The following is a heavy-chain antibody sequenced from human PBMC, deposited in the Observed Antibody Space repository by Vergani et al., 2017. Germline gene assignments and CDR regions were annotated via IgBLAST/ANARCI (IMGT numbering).Heavy chain of an antibody. CDR3: ASTHESRYSYGWDNWFDP. V-gene: IGHV1-69*02. J-gene: IGHJ5*02. D-gene: IGHD5-18*01. CDR1: GGTFSSYT. Sequence: QVQLVQSGAEVKKPGSSVKVSCKASGGTFSSYTISWVRQAPGQGLEWMGRIIPILGIANYAQKFQGRVTVTADKSTSTAYMELSSLRSEDTAVYYCASTHESRYSYGWDNWFDPWGQGTLVTVSS. CDR2: IIPILGIA.